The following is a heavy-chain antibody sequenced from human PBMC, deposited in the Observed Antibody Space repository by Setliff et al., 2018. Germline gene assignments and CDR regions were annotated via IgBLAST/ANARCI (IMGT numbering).Heavy chain of an antibody. D-gene: IGHD3-3*01. Sequence: PGGSLRLSCAASGFTLGDYYMNWVRQAPGKGLEWVSYISSSSSTIYYADSVKGRFTISRDNAENSLYLQMNSLRAEDTAVYYCARTVSRSKVPIFGVVIKNYYYYGMDVWGQGTTVTVSS. CDR3: ARTVSRSKVPIFGVVIKNYYYYGMDV. J-gene: IGHJ6*02. CDR2: ISSSSSTI. CDR1: GFTLGDYY. V-gene: IGHV3-48*01.